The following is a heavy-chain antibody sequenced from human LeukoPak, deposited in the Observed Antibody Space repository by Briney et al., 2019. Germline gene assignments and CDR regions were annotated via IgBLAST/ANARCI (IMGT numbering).Heavy chain of an antibody. Sequence: GGSLRLSCSASGFTFSSYAMHWVRQAPGKGLEYVSAISSNGGSTYYADSVKGRFTISRDNSKNTLYLQMSSLRAEDTAVYYCVKDTHRDVLLWFGESQLDYWGQGTLVTISS. V-gene: IGHV3-64D*06. J-gene: IGHJ4*02. CDR2: ISSNGGST. CDR3: VKDTHRDVLLWFGESQLDY. CDR1: GFTFSSYA. D-gene: IGHD3-10*01.